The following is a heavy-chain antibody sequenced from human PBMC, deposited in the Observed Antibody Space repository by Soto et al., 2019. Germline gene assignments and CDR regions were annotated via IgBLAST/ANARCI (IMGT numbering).Heavy chain of an antibody. D-gene: IGHD3-22*01. CDR1: GFTFSDYY. CDR2: ISSSGSTI. V-gene: IGHV3-11*04. J-gene: IGHJ4*02. CDR3: ARDLKGYDSSGYLRY. Sequence: PGGSLRLSCAASGFTFSDYYMSWIRQAPGNGLVCVSYISSSGSTIYYADSVKGRFTISRDNAYNSLYLQMNSLRAEDTFFYYCARDLKGYDSSGYLRYWGQGTLVTVSS.